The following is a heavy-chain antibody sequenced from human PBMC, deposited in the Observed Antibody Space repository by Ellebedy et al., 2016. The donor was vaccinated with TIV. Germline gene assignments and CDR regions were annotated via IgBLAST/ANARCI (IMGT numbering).Heavy chain of an antibody. V-gene: IGHV4-59*01. Sequence: SETLSLTCTVSGGSISSYYWSWIRQPPGKGLEWIGYIYYSGSTNYNPSLKSRVTISVDTSKNQFSLKLSSVTAADTAVYYCARVQYYDILTGYYNGYWYFDLWGRGTLVTVSS. D-gene: IGHD3-9*01. J-gene: IGHJ2*01. CDR1: GGSISSYY. CDR2: IYYSGST. CDR3: ARVQYYDILTGYYNGYWYFDL.